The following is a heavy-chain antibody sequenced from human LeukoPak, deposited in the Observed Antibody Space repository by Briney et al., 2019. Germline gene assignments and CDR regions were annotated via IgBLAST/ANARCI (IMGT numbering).Heavy chain of an antibody. CDR2: IYYSGST. Sequence: PSETLSLTCAVSGGSISSSNYYWGWIRQPPGKGLEWIGSIYYSGSTYYNPSLKSRVTISVDTSKNQFSLKLSSVTAADTAVYCCARPHELVGGKGLTFQHWGQGTLVTVSS. J-gene: IGHJ1*01. V-gene: IGHV4-39*01. CDR1: GGSISSSNYY. D-gene: IGHD1-26*01. CDR3: ARPHELVGGKGLTFQH.